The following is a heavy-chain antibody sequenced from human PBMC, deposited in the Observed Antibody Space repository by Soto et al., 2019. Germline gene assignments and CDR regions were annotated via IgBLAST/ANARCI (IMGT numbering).Heavy chain of an antibody. D-gene: IGHD2-21*02. V-gene: IGHV4-30-4*01. CDR1: GGSIKSGDYY. J-gene: IGHJ4*02. CDR3: ARGPCGGDCYPPDS. CDR2: IYYSANT. Sequence: PSETLSLTCTVSGGSIKSGDYYWTWIRQPPGKGLEFIGYIYYSANTYYNPSLKGRVTISVDTSKNHLSLKLSSVTAADTAVYYCARGPCGGDCYPPDSWGQGTLVTVSS.